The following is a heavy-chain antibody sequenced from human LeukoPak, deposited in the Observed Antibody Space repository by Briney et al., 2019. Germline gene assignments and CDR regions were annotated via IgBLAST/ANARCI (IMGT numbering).Heavy chain of an antibody. CDR3: ARREGQYYGSGSYYRAPGVY. D-gene: IGHD3-10*01. Sequence: SQTLSLTFAISGDSVSSNSAAWNWIRQSPSRGLEWLGRTYYRSKWYNDYAVSVKSRITINPDTSKNQFSLQLSSVTAADTAVYYCARREGQYYGSGSYYRAPGVYWGQGTLVTVSS. CDR2: TYYRSKWYN. J-gene: IGHJ4*02. CDR1: GDSVSSNSAA. V-gene: IGHV6-1*01.